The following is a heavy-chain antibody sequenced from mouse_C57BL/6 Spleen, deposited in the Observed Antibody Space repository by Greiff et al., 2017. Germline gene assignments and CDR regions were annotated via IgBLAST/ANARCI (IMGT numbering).Heavy chain of an antibody. J-gene: IGHJ2*01. CDR1: GYTFTSYD. CDR2: IYPRDCST. CDR3: ARRWDNYFDY. Sequence: VQLQQPGPELVKPGASVKLSCKASGYTFTSYDINWVKQRPGQGLAWIGWIYPRDCSTTYNEKFKGKATLTVDTSSSTAYMEIHSLTSEDSAVYFCARRWDNYFDYWGQGTTLTVSS. V-gene: IGHV1-85*01. D-gene: IGHD4-1*01.